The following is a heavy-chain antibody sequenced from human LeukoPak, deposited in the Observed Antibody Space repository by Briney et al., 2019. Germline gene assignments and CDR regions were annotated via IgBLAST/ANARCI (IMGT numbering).Heavy chain of an antibody. Sequence: PGGPLRLSCAASGFTFSSYGMHWVRQAPGKGLEGVAVISYDGSNKYYSDSVRGRFTISRDNSKNTLYLQMNSLRAEDTAVYYCAKVMGRRLLWFGDGNYFDYWGQGTLVTVSS. CDR3: AKVMGRRLLWFGDGNYFDY. D-gene: IGHD3-10*01. CDR1: GFTFSSYG. V-gene: IGHV3-30*18. CDR2: ISYDGSNK. J-gene: IGHJ4*02.